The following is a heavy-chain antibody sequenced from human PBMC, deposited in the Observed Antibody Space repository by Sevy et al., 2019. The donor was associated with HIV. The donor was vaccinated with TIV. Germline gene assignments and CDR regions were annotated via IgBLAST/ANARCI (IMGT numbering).Heavy chain of an antibody. CDR3: VRDKNYYDSSGFYRGFFDS. CDR1: GGSISSGDYY. Sequence: SETLSLTCTVSGGSISSGDYYWTWIRQSPGKGLEWIGYIYYSGTTYYNPSLKSRVTMSVDTSKNQFSLRLTSVTAADTAVYYCVRDKNYYDSSGFYRGFFDSWGQGTLVTVSS. D-gene: IGHD3-22*01. CDR2: IYYSGTT. V-gene: IGHV4-30-4*01. J-gene: IGHJ4*02.